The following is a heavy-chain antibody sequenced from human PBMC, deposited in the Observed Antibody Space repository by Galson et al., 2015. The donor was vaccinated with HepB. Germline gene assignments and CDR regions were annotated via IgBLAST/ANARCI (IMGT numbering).Heavy chain of an antibody. Sequence: SLRLSCAASGFTFSSYRLSWVRQAPGKGLECVANVKEDGSEKYFVDSVKGRFTISGDNARNSLYLQMNSLRAEDTAVYYCARVRGDLYDPRTYYFDYWGQGTLVTVSS. D-gene: IGHD3-10*01. CDR2: VKEDGSEK. J-gene: IGHJ4*02. CDR3: ARVRGDLYDPRTYYFDY. V-gene: IGHV3-7*03. CDR1: GFTFSSYR.